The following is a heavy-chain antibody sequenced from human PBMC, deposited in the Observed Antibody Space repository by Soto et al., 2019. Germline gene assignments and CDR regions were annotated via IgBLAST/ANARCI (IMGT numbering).Heavy chain of an antibody. J-gene: IGHJ6*02. D-gene: IGHD3-16*01. Sequence: PGGSLRLSCVGSGFTFSSYAIHWVRQAPGKGLERVAVISYDGRNKYYVDSVKGRFSISRDNSKNTLFLQMNSLRVEDTAVYYCARDPRAGGDYYYGMDVWGQGTAVTVSS. V-gene: IGHV3-30*04. CDR2: ISYDGRNK. CDR3: ARDPRAGGDYYYGMDV. CDR1: GFTFSSYA.